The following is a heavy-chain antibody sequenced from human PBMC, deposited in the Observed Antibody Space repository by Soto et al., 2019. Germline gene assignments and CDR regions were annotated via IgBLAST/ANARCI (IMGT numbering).Heavy chain of an antibody. CDR1: GFTFSSYW. Sequence: GGSLRLSCAASGFTFSSYWMHWVRQAPGKGLVWVSRINSDGSSTSYADSVKGRFTISRDNAKNTLYLQMNSLRAEDTAVYYCARVERYMVPRETYYYGMDVWGQGTTVTVSS. V-gene: IGHV3-74*01. D-gene: IGHD1-20*01. CDR2: INSDGSST. CDR3: ARVERYMVPRETYYYGMDV. J-gene: IGHJ6*02.